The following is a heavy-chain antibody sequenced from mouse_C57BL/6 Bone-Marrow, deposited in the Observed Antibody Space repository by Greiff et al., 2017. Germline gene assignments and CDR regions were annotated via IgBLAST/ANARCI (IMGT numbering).Heavy chain of an antibody. CDR2: INPSNGGT. CDR1: GYTFTSYW. D-gene: IGHD1-1*01. Sequence: VQLQQPGTELVKPGASVKLSCKASGYTFTSYWMHWVKQRPGQGLEWIGNINPSNGGTNYNEKFKSKATLTVDKSSSTAYMQLSSLTSEDSAVDYCAREGTVVAHFDVWGTGTTVTVSS. CDR3: AREGTVVAHFDV. J-gene: IGHJ1*03. V-gene: IGHV1-53*01.